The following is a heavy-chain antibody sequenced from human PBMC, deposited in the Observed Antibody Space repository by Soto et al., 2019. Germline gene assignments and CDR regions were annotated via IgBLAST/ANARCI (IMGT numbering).Heavy chain of an antibody. V-gene: IGHV3-73*01. CDR2: IRSKVDNYAT. J-gene: IGHJ3*02. Sequence: GGSLRLSCAASGFTFSGSSFHWVRQASGKGLEWVGRIRSKVDNYATLYDASVKGRFTISRDDSKNTAYLQMNSLKTEDTAMYYCARLATSMSNDAFDIWGQGTVVTVPS. D-gene: IGHD5-18*01. CDR1: GFTFSGSS. CDR3: ARLATSMSNDAFDI.